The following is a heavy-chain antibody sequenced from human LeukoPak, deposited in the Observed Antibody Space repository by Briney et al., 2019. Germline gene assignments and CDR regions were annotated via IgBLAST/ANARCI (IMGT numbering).Heavy chain of an antibody. D-gene: IGHD5-24*01. CDR2: LYHTGST. Sequence: SETLSLTCTVSGYSISIGYYWGWIRQPPGKGLEWIGSLYHTGSTYYNPSLKSRVTISVDTSQNQFSLKLSSVTAADTAVYYCARELRWQQFSSGQNWFDPWGQGTLVTVSS. CDR1: GYSISIGYY. V-gene: IGHV4-38-2*02. J-gene: IGHJ5*02. CDR3: ARELRWQQFSSGQNWFDP.